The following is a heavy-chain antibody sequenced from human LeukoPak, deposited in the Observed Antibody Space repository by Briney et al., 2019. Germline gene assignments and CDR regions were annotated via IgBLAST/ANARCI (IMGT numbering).Heavy chain of an antibody. CDR2: ISETSRKT. CDR3: AKVRNGSGSYYVY. CDR1: GFTFNIYA. Sequence: GGSLRLSCAASGFTFNIYAMSWVRQAPGKGLEWVSAISETSRKTYYADSVKGRFTISRDNSKNTLYLQMNSLRAEDTAVYYCAKVRNGSGSYYVYWGQGTLVTVSS. D-gene: IGHD3-10*01. J-gene: IGHJ4*02. V-gene: IGHV3-23*01.